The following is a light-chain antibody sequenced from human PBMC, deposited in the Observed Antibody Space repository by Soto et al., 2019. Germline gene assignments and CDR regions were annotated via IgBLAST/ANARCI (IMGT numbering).Light chain of an antibody. CDR3: QEYNDYLYT. CDR1: QTITSW. J-gene: IGKJ2*01. CDR2: DAY. Sequence: DIQMTQSPSTLSASVGDRVTITCRASQTITSWLAWYQQKPGKAPKLLIYDAYNLESGVPSRFSGSGSGTEFTLTISSLQPDDFATYHCQEYNDYLYTFGRGTKVDIK. V-gene: IGKV1-5*01.